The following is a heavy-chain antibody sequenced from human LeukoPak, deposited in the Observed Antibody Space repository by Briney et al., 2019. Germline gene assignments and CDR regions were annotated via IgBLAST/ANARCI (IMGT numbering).Heavy chain of an antibody. CDR1: GGTFSSYV. D-gene: IGHD1-26*01. Sequence: GSSVKVSCKASGGTFSSYVSSWVRQAPGQGLEWVGWISAYNGNTNYAQKLQGRVTMTTDTTTSTAYMELRSLRSDHTAVYYCARESLWDIPIVGALAYFDSWGQGTLVTVSS. CDR3: ARESLWDIPIVGALAYFDS. V-gene: IGHV1-18*01. J-gene: IGHJ4*02. CDR2: ISAYNGNT.